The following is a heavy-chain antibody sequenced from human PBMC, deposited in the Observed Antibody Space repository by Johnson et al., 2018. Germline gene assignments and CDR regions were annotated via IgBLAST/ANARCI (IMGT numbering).Heavy chain of an antibody. D-gene: IGHD6-19*01. CDR2: ISWNSGSI. Sequence: VQLVEAGGGLVQPGRSLRLSCEGSGFTFDDYAIHWVRQAPGKGLEWVSGISWNSGSIGYADSVRGGFTISRDNARNSLYLQMNSLRAEDKALYYCAKDIVGRGSSGWWGAFDIWGQGTMVTVSS. CDR3: AKDIVGRGSSGWWGAFDI. V-gene: IGHV3-9*01. J-gene: IGHJ3*02. CDR1: GFTFDDYA.